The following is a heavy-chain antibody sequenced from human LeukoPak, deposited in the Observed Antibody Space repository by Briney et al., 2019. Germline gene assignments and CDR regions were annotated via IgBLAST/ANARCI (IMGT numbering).Heavy chain of an antibody. V-gene: IGHV3-30*03. CDR1: GFTFSTYG. J-gene: IGHJ5*02. CDR3: AREQPGP. Sequence: PGTSVRLSCAASGFTFSTYGMHWVRQAPGKGLEWVAVISYAGSNKYYADSVKGRFGISRDNVKNTLYLQMNSLRAEDTAVYFCAREQPGPWGQGTLAADSS. CDR2: ISYAGSNK. D-gene: IGHD6-13*01.